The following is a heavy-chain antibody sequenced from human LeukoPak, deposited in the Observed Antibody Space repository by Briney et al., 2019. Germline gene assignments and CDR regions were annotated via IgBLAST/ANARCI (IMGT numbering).Heavy chain of an antibody. CDR2: INPNSGGT. CDR1: GYTFTSYV. V-gene: IGHV1-2*02. CDR3: ALNLAAMAQNDY. Sequence: ASVKVSCKASGYTFTSYVLHWVRQAPGQRLEWMGWINPNSGGTNYAQKFQGRVTMTRDTSISTAYMELSRLRSDDTAVYYCALNLAAMAQNDYWGQGTLVTVSS. J-gene: IGHJ4*02. D-gene: IGHD5-18*01.